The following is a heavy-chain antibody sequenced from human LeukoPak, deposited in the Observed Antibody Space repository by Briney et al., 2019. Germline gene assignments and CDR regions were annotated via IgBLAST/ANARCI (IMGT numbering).Heavy chain of an antibody. CDR1: GFTFSTYN. D-gene: IGHD3-9*01. Sequence: PGGSLRLSCAASGFTFSTYNMNWVRQAPGKGLEWVSSITSSSSYIYYADSVKGRFTISRDNAKNSLYLQMNSLRAEDTAVYYCARSLGEDVLRYFDWLFRGLYYFDYWGQGTPVTVSS. CDR2: ITSSSSYI. J-gene: IGHJ4*02. CDR3: ARSLGEDVLRYFDWLFRGLYYFDY. V-gene: IGHV3-21*01.